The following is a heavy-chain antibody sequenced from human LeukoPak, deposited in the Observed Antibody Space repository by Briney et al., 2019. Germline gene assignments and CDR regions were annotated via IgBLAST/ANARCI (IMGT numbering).Heavy chain of an antibody. CDR3: ARGLITMISTAFDY. D-gene: IGHD3-22*01. Sequence: GGSLRLSCAASGFTFSSYGMHWVRQAPGKGLEWVAVIWYDGSNKYYADSVKGRFTISRDNSKNTLYLQMNSLRAEDTAVYYCARGLITMISTAFDYWGQGTLVTVSS. CDR1: GFTFSSYG. J-gene: IGHJ4*02. CDR2: IWYDGSNK. V-gene: IGHV3-33*01.